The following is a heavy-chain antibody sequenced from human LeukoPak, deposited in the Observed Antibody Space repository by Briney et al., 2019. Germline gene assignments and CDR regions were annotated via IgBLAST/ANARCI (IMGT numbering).Heavy chain of an antibody. J-gene: IGHJ4*02. CDR2: IWYDGSNK. CDR3: AKEGSSASGAFDY. D-gene: IGHD3-10*01. V-gene: IGHV3-33*06. Sequence: GRSLRLSCAASGFTFSSSGMHWVRQAPGNGLEWVAVIWYDGSNKYYADSVKGRFTISRDNSKYTLYLQMNSLRAEDTAVYYCAKEGSSASGAFDYWGQGTLVTVSS. CDR1: GFTFSSSG.